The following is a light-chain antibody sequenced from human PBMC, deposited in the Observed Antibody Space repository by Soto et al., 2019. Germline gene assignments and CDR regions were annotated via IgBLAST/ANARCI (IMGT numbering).Light chain of an antibody. Sequence: EMVLTQSPGTRSSSPGERATLFCRASQSVSNNFLASYQQKPGQAPRLLLYAASGRATGIPARFRGSGSGTYFTITISRLEPEDSGVYFWQQYGSSPPYTFGLGTKVELK. CDR2: AAS. V-gene: IGKV3-20*01. J-gene: IGKJ2*01. CDR1: QSVSNNF. CDR3: QQYGSSPPYT.